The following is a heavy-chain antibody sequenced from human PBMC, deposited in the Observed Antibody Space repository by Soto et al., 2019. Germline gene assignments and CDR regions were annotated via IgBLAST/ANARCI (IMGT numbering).Heavy chain of an antibody. J-gene: IGHJ4*02. V-gene: IGHV1-3*01. CDR3: ARAIVVVTPPDY. CDR2: INAGYGKA. Sequence: ASVKVSCKASGGTFSSYAISWVRQAPGQRLEWMGWINAGYGKAKYSQKFQGRVTITRDTSASTAYMELSSLRSEDTAVYYCARAIVVVTPPDYWGQGTLVTVSS. D-gene: IGHD3-22*01. CDR1: GGTFSSYA.